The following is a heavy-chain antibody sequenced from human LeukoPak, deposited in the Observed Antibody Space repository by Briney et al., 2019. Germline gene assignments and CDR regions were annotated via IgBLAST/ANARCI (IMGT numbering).Heavy chain of an antibody. CDR3: ARGLFNSLPVRGYYFDY. V-gene: IGHV4-31*03. J-gene: IGHJ4*02. Sequence: SQTLSLTCTVSGGSISSGGYYWSWIRQHPGTGLEWIGYIYYSGSTYYNPSLKSRVTISVDTSKNQFSLKLSSVTAADTAVYYCARGLFNSLPVRGYYFDYWGQGTLVTVSS. CDR1: GGSISSGGYY. CDR2: IYYSGST. D-gene: IGHD3-10*01.